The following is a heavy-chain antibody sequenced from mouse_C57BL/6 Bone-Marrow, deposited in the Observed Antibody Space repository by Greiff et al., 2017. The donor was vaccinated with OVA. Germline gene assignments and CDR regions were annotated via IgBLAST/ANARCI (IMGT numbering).Heavy chain of an antibody. J-gene: IGHJ3*01. CDR1: GYAFSSSW. V-gene: IGHV1-82*01. CDR3: ARGEGNYGDWFAY. CDR2: IYPGDGDT. D-gene: IGHD2-1*01. Sequence: QVQLVESGPELVKPGASVKISCKASGYAFSSSWMNWVKQRPGKGLEWIGRIYPGDGDTNYNGKFKGKATLTADKSSSTAYMQLSSLTSEDSAVYFCARGEGNYGDWFAYWGQGTLVTVSA.